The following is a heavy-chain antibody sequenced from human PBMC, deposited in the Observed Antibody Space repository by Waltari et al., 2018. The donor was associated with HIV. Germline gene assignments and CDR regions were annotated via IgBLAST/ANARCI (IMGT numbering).Heavy chain of an antibody. V-gene: IGHV3-7*01. Sequence: EVQLVESGGGLVQPGGSLRLSCAASGFTFSTSWMSWLRQAPGKGLEWVANINQDASAKYYVNSVKGRFTISRDNSKNSLYLQMTSLRAEDTAVYYCATSYDSSGCDWGQGTLVTVSS. J-gene: IGHJ4*02. CDR3: ATSYDSSGCD. CDR1: GFTFSTSW. D-gene: IGHD3-22*01. CDR2: INQDASAK.